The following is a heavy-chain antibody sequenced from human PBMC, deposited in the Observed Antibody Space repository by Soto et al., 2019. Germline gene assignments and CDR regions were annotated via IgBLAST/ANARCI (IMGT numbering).Heavy chain of an antibody. CDR1: GFTFSGYG. V-gene: IGHV3-30*18. Sequence: GGSLRLSCVASGFTFSGYGIHWVRQSPGKGLEWVAVISSDGNTKYYADSVKGRFTISRDNSKNTLYLQMDSLRPEDTAVYYCAKEVAVAGDFDYWGHGTLVTVSS. CDR3: AKEVAVAGDFDY. D-gene: IGHD6-19*01. CDR2: ISSDGNTK. J-gene: IGHJ4*01.